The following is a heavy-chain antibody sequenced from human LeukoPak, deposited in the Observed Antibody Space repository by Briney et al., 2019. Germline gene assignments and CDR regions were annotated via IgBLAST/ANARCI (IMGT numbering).Heavy chain of an antibody. J-gene: IGHJ4*02. D-gene: IGHD4-17*01. V-gene: IGHV4-39*07. Sequence: PSETLSLTCTVSGGSISSSSYYWGWIRQPPGKGLEWIGSIYYSGSTYYNPSLKSRVTISVDTSKNQFSLKLTSVTAADTAVYYCVRVPDDYGDQSWGQGTLVTVSS. CDR3: VRVPDDYGDQS. CDR2: IYYSGST. CDR1: GGSISSSSYY.